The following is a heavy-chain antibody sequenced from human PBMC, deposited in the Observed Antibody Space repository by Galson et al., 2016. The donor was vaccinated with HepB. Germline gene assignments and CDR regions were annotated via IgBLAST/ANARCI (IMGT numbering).Heavy chain of an antibody. D-gene: IGHD6-6*01. CDR1: GYTFTSYD. CDR3: ARVEYASSTGANRFDY. CDR2: MNPNSGNT. V-gene: IGHV1-8*02. Sequence: SVKVSCKASGYTFTSYDIHWVRQATGQGLEWMGWMNPNSGNTGYAQKFQGRVTLTRSTSKSTVYMELSSLRSEDMAMYYRARVEYASSTGANRFDYWGQGTLVTVSS. J-gene: IGHJ4*02.